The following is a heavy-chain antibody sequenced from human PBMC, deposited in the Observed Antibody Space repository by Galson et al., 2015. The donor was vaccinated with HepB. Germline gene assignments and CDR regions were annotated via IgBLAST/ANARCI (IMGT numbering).Heavy chain of an antibody. D-gene: IGHD1-26*01. Sequence: SLRLSCAASGFTFSSYSMNWVRQAPGKGLEWVSSISSSSSYIYYADSVKGRFTISRDNAKNSLYLQMNSLRAEDTAVYYCARVEGGIVGATTGYWGQGTLVTVSS. CDR3: ARVEGGIVGATTGY. J-gene: IGHJ4*02. CDR2: ISSSSSYI. CDR1: GFTFSSYS. V-gene: IGHV3-21*01.